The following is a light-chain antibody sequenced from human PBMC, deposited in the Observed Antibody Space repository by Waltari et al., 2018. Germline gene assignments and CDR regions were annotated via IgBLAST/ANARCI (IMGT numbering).Light chain of an antibody. CDR2: EGS. Sequence: QSALTQPASVSGSPGQSITISCTGTSSGVGSYNLVSWYQQHPGKAPKLMIYEGSKRPSGVSTRFSGSKAGNTASLTISGLQAEDEADYYCCSDAGAVFGGGTKLTIL. J-gene: IGLJ3*02. V-gene: IGLV2-23*01. CDR3: CSDAGAV. CDR1: SSGVGSYNL.